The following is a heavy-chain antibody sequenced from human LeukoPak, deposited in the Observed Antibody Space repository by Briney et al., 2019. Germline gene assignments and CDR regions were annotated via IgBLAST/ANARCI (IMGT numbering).Heavy chain of an antibody. V-gene: IGHV4-39*02. CDR3: ATEVV. Sequence: PSETLSLTCTVSGGSISSSSYYWGWIRQAPGKGLEWIGYMYYSGTAYYDMSLKRRVTISVDTSKNQFSLKLSSVTAADTAVYYCATEVVWGQGTMVTVSS. CDR1: GGSISSSSYY. CDR2: MYYSGTA. J-gene: IGHJ3*01.